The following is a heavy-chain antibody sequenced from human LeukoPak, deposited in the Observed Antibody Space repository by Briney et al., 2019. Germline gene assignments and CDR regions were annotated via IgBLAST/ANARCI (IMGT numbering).Heavy chain of an antibody. CDR2: INHTGTT. CDR1: GGSISSSSYY. D-gene: IGHD1-14*01. Sequence: SETLSLTCTVSGGSISSSSYYWGWIRQSPGRGLEWIGEINHTGTTNYNPSLKSGFTISVDTSRNQFSLKLTSVTAADTAVYYCARGAADRNTYYYYIDVWGKGTTVTVSS. CDR3: ARGAADRNTYYYYIDV. J-gene: IGHJ6*03. V-gene: IGHV4-39*07.